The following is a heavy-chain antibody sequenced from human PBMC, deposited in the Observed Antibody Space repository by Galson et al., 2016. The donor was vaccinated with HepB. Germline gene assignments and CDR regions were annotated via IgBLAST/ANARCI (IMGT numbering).Heavy chain of an antibody. CDR1: GFAFSGYA. Sequence: SLRLSCAASGFAFSGYAMTWVRQAPGKGLGWVSAISASGGETFYGDPARGRFSISRDNYRNTLYLEMNSLRLEDTAIYYCAKELRFGESAIDYWGQGILVTVSS. CDR2: ISASGGET. V-gene: IGHV3-23*01. CDR3: AKELRFGESAIDY. J-gene: IGHJ4*02. D-gene: IGHD3-10*01.